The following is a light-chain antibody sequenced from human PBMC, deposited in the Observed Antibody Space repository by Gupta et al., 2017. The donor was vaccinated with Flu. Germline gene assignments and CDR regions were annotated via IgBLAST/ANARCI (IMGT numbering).Light chain of an antibody. J-gene: IGKJ2*01. V-gene: IGKV1-5*03. Sequence: GGRVTITCRASESIRNWLAWYQQKPGKAPKLLISMASTLESGVPSRFSGSGSGTEFTLTISILQPDDLATYYCQQYDTYLGTFGQGTKLEI. CDR2: MAS. CDR1: ESIRNW. CDR3: QQYDTYLGT.